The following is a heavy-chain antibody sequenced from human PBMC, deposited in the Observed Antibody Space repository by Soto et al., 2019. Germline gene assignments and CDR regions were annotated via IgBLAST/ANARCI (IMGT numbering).Heavy chain of an antibody. CDR1: GFIFSNYA. Sequence: GGSLRLSCSASGFIFSNYAMHWVRQAPGKGLEYVSNINSNGGSTYYADSVKGRFTISRDNSKNTLYLQMSSLRVEDTAVYYCVKVPLAPFVYDYWGQGTLVTVFS. V-gene: IGHV3-64D*08. D-gene: IGHD3-3*01. J-gene: IGHJ4*02. CDR2: INSNGGST. CDR3: VKVPLAPFVYDY.